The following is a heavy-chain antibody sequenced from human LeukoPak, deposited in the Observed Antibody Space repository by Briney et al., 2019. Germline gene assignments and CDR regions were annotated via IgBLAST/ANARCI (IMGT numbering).Heavy chain of an antibody. CDR3: ARDRGWIQHDI. J-gene: IGHJ3*02. CDR2: ISSLGNTM. CDR1: GFTFSNYS. D-gene: IGHD5-18*01. Sequence: GGSLRLSCVASGFTFSNYSMNWVRQAPGKGLEWLSYISSLGNTMYYANSVKGRFTISRDNAKNSLYLQMNSLGDEDTAVYYCARDRGWIQHDIWGQGTMVSVSS. V-gene: IGHV3-48*02.